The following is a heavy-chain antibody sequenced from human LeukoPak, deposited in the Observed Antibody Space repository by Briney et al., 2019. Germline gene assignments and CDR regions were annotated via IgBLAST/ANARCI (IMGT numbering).Heavy chain of an antibody. V-gene: IGHV4-34*01. Sequence: PSETLSLTCAVYGGSFNDYYWNWIRQPPGKGLEWIGEINLRGSTTYNPSLKSRVTISLDESKNQFSLKLTSVTAADTAAYYCARVRAAAIPYYFDYWGQGILVTVSS. D-gene: IGHD6-13*01. CDR2: INLRGST. J-gene: IGHJ4*02. CDR1: GGSFNDYY. CDR3: ARVRAAAIPYYFDY.